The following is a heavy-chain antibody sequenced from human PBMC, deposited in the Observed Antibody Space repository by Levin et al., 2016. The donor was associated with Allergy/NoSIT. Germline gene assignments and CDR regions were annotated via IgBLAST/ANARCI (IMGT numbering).Heavy chain of an antibody. J-gene: IGHJ4*02. CDR2: IGGYNANT. D-gene: IGHD3-16*01. Sequence: ASVKVSCKASGYSFTTYGISWVRQAPGQGLEWMGWIGGYNANTEFAQKFQDRVTLTTDTSTRTAYMELRSLRPDDTAIYYCVRDGGFASPNRGIFDYWGLGSPVTVS. V-gene: IGHV1-18*04. CDR3: VRDGGFASPNRGIFDY. CDR1: GYSFTTYG.